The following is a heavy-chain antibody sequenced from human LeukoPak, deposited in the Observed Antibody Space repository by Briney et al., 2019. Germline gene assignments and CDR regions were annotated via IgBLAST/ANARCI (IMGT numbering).Heavy chain of an antibody. V-gene: IGHV3-74*01. CDR3: AREKYCSSTSCPFDY. J-gene: IGHJ4*02. CDR2: ISGDEIWT. CDR1: GFTLSNYW. D-gene: IGHD2-2*01. Sequence: GGSLRLSCAASGFTLSNYWMHWVRQTPGKGLVWVSRISGDEIWTSYADSVKGRFIISRDNSKNTLYLQMNSLRAEDTAVYYCAREKYCSSTSCPFDYWGQGTLVTVSS.